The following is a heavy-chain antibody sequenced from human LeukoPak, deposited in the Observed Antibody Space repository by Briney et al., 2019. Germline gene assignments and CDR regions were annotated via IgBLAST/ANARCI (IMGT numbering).Heavy chain of an antibody. V-gene: IGHV1-2*02. CDR2: INPNSGGT. D-gene: IGHD2-2*01. CDR1: GYTFTSYY. Sequence: ASVKVSCKASGYTFTSYYMHWVRQAPGQGLEWMGWINPNSGGTNYAQKFQGRVTMTRDTSISTAYMELSRLRSDDTAVYYCARSWSELGPAAIYYFDYWGQGTLVTVSS. CDR3: ARSWSELGPAAIYYFDY. J-gene: IGHJ4*02.